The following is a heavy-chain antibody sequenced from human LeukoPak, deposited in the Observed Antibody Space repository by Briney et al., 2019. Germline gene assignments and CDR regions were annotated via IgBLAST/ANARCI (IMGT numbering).Heavy chain of an antibody. CDR1: GDSISSGSYY. CDR3: ARWSNSWSRGVDY. Sequence: KPSQTLSLTCSVSGDSISSGSYYWSWIRQPAGKGLEWIGRIYTSGSTNYNPSLKSRVTISIDTSKNQFSLKLSSVTAADTALYYCARWSNSWSRGVDYWGQGTLVTVSS. CDR2: IYTSGST. V-gene: IGHV4-61*02. J-gene: IGHJ4*02. D-gene: IGHD6-13*01.